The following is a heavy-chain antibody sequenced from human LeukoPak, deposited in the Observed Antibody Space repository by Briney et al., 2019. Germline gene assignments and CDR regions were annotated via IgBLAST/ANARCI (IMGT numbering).Heavy chain of an antibody. CDR1: GGSISSISYY. J-gene: IGHJ4*02. D-gene: IGHD3-10*01. CDR2: IYYSGST. V-gene: IGHV4-39*01. CDR3: ARHSEYYSGSGSASGYFDY. Sequence: SGTLSLTCTVSGGSISSISYYWGWIRQPPGKGLEWIGTIYYSGSTYHSPSLKSRVTISGDTSKNQISLKLSSVTAADTAVYYCARHSEYYSGSGSASGYFDYWGQGTLVIVSS.